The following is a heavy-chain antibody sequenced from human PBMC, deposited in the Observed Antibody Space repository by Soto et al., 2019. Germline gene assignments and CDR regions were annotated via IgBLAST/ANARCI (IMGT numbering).Heavy chain of an antibody. CDR3: AAGSGYSYYYYYGMDV. D-gene: IGHD3-3*01. CDR1: GFTFTSSA. CDR2: IVVGSGNT. V-gene: IGHV1-58*01. J-gene: IGHJ6*02. Sequence: QMQLVQSGPEVKKPGTSVKVSCKASGFTFTSSAVQWVRQARGQRLEWIGWIVVGSGNTNYAQKFQERVTITRDMSTITAYMELSSQRSEDTAVDYCAAGSGYSYYYYYGMDVWGQGTTVTVSS.